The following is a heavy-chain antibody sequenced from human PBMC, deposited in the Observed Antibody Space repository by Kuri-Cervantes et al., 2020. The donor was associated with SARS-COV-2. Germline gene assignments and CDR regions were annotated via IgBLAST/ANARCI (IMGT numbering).Heavy chain of an antibody. D-gene: IGHD4-17*01. V-gene: IGHV4-61*02. Sequence: SETLSLTCTVSGGSISSSSYYWSWIRQPAGKGLEWIGRIYPSGSTNYNPSLKSRVTMSVDTSKNQLSLKLSSVTAADTAVYYCARYDYGDYVDAFDIWGQGTMVTVSS. J-gene: IGHJ3*02. CDR1: GGSISSSSYY. CDR2: IYPSGST. CDR3: ARYDYGDYVDAFDI.